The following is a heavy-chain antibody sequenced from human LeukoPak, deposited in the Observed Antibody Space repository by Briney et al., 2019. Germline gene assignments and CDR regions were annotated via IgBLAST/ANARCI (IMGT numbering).Heavy chain of an antibody. CDR1: GYTFTSYD. CDR2: MNPNSGNT. Sequence: ASVKVSCKASGYTFTSYDINWVRQATGQGLERMGWMNPNSGNTGYAQKFQGRVTMTRNTSISTAYMELSSLRSEDTAVYYCARGRSIAARPYNWFDPWGQGTLVTVSS. V-gene: IGHV1-8*01. J-gene: IGHJ5*02. CDR3: ARGRSIAARPYNWFDP. D-gene: IGHD6-6*01.